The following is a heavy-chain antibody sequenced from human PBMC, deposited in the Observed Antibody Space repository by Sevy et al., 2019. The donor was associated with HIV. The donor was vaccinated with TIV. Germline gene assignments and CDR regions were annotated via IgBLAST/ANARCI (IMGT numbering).Heavy chain of an antibody. CDR2: IYPGDSDT. Sequence: GESLKISCKGSGYRFTSYWVGWVRQMPGKGLEWMGIIYPGDSDTSYIPSFQGQVTISADKSISTAYLQRSSLMASDTAMHFCARRGYDSSGYPQYYFDYWGQGTLVTVSS. J-gene: IGHJ4*02. CDR1: GYRFTSYW. CDR3: ARRGYDSSGYPQYYFDY. V-gene: IGHV5-51*01. D-gene: IGHD3-22*01.